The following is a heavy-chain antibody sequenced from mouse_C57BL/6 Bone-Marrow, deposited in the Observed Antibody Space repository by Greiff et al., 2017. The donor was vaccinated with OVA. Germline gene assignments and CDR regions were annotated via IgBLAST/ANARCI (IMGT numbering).Heavy chain of an antibody. CDR1: GYAFSSSW. V-gene: IGHV1-82*01. CDR3: VYYGSSYDY. J-gene: IGHJ2*01. D-gene: IGHD1-1*01. CDR2: IYPGDGDT. Sequence: QVQLQQSGPELVKPGASVKISCKASGYAFSSSWMNWVKQRPGKGLEWIGRIYPGDGDTNYNGKFKGKATLTADKSSSTAYMQLRSLTSEDSAVYFCVYYGSSYDYWGQGTTLTVSS.